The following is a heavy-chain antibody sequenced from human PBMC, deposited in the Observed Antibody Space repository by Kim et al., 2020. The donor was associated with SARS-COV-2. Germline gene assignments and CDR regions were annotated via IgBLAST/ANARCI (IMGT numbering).Heavy chain of an antibody. CDR3: ARSGGNSGLGY. V-gene: IGHV4-59*01. D-gene: IGHD2-21*02. Sequence: KYNPSLKSRVSISVDTSKNQFYLKLTSVTAADTAVYYCARSGGNSGLGYWGQGTLVTVSS. J-gene: IGHJ4*02.